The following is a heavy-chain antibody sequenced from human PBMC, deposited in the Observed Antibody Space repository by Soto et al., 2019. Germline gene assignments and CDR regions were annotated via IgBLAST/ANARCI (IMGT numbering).Heavy chain of an antibody. V-gene: IGHV4-39*01. J-gene: IGHJ4*02. D-gene: IGHD6-13*01. CDR2: IYYSGST. Sequence: SETLSLTCTVSGGSISSSSYYWGWIRQPPGKGLEWIGSIYYSGSTYYNPSLKSRVTISVDTSKNQFSLKLSSVTAADTAVYYCARHHFWGYSSSWYPVYYFDYWGQGTLVTVS. CDR3: ARHHFWGYSSSWYPVYYFDY. CDR1: GGSISSSSYY.